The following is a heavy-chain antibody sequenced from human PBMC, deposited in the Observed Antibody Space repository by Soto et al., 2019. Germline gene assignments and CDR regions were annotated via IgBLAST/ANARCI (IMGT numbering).Heavy chain of an antibody. Sequence: EVQLLESGGDLIQPGGSLRLSCAASGFTFSSNSFTWVRQAPGKGLEYVSGISIGGDKTWHADSVKGRFTVSRNNSKNTVYLQMNSLRVDDTAVYYCAKWDGYGDHWGQGTLVTVSS. V-gene: IGHV3-23*01. D-gene: IGHD5-12*01. CDR1: GFTFSSNS. CDR2: ISIGGDKT. CDR3: AKWDGYGDH. J-gene: IGHJ5*02.